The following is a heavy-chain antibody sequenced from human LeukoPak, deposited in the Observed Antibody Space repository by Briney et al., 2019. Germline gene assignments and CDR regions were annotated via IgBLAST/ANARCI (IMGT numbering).Heavy chain of an antibody. J-gene: IGHJ4*02. CDR2: ISAYNGNT. CDR1: GYTFTSCG. CDR3: ARGPCSSTSCYAGGLIRYDY. Sequence: GASVKVSCKASGYTFTSCGISWVRQAPGQGLEWMGWISAYNGNTNYAQKLQGRVTMTTDTSTSTAYMELRSLRSDDTAVYYCARGPCSSTSCYAGGLIRYDYWGQGTLVTVSS. D-gene: IGHD2-2*01. V-gene: IGHV1-18*04.